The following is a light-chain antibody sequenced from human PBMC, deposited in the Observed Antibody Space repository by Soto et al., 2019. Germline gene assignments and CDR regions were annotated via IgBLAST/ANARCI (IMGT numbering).Light chain of an antibody. Sequence: DIQMTQSPSSLSASVGDRVTISCRASQHVGTYLNWYQHIAGKVPKLLIYAASHLQRGVPSRFSGSGSGTDFTLTISSQQPEDFATYYCQQSYSPLMYTFGLGTKLEI. J-gene: IGKJ2*01. CDR2: AAS. CDR3: QQSYSPLMYT. CDR1: QHVGTY. V-gene: IGKV1-39*01.